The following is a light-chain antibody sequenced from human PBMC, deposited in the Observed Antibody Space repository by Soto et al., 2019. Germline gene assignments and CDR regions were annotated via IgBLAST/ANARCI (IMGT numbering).Light chain of an antibody. Sequence: SVLTQSPGTLSLSPGEKATLSCRASQSVSSSYLAWYQQKPGQAPRLLIYGASSRATGIPDRFSGSGSGTDFTLTVSRLEPEDFAVYSCKQFGSSLWTFGQGTKVDIK. V-gene: IGKV3-20*01. J-gene: IGKJ1*01. CDR2: GAS. CDR3: KQFGSSLWT. CDR1: QSVSSSY.